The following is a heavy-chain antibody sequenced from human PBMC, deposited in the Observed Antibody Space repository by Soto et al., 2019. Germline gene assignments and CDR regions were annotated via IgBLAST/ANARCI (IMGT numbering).Heavy chain of an antibody. CDR1: SASLHSDN. V-gene: IGHV4-59*01. CDR2: IYPNGRT. D-gene: IGHD3-16*02. CDR3: AGMGGLGEISPFFDQ. Sequence: QVHLQESGPGLVKPSETLSLTCAVSSASLHSDNWSWIRQPPGKGLEWIGYIYPNGRTNYNLTLRGGVAISIDKSKSHVSLGLDSEFAAAAGVYFCAGMGGLGEISPFFDQCGQGTLVTVSS. J-gene: IGHJ4*02.